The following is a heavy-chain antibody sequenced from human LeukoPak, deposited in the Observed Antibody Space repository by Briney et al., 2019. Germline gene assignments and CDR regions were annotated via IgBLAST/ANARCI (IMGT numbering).Heavy chain of an antibody. Sequence: SETLTLTCAVYGGSFSGYYWSWIRQPSGKGLEWFGEINHSGSTNYNPSLKSRVTISVDTSKNQFSLKLSSVTAADTAVYYCAKGRGYDFYYFDYWGQGTLVTASS. CDR3: AKGRGYDFYYFDY. CDR2: INHSGST. J-gene: IGHJ4*02. D-gene: IGHD3-3*01. CDR1: GGSFSGYY. V-gene: IGHV4-34*01.